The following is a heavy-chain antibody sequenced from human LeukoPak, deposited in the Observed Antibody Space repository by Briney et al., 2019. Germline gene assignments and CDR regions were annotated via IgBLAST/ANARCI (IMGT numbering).Heavy chain of an antibody. CDR2: VFNGGIT. CDR1: GGSIKGHY. V-gene: IGHV4-59*11. D-gene: IGHD6-13*01. J-gene: IGHJ4*02. CDR3: ASRPADSTWYGVFDY. Sequence: PSETLSLTCTVSGGSIKGHYWSWIRQPPGKGLEWIGYVFNGGITSYNPSLKSRVTMSVDTSRDQFSLRLSSVTAADTAIYYCASRPADSTWYGVFDYWSQGTLVTVSS.